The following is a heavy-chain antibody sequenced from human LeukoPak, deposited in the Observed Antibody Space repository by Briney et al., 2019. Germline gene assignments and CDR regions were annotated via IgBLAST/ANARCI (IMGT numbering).Heavy chain of an antibody. CDR2: IYYSGST. J-gene: IGHJ4*02. Sequence: SETLSLTCTVSGGSISTYYWSWLRQPPGKGLEWIGYIYYSGSTNYNPSLKSRVTISVDTSNNQFSLRLSSVTAADTAVYYCARGYRQYYFDYWGQGTLVTVSS. CDR3: ARGYRQYYFDY. V-gene: IGHV4-59*01. D-gene: IGHD3-22*01. CDR1: GGSISTYY.